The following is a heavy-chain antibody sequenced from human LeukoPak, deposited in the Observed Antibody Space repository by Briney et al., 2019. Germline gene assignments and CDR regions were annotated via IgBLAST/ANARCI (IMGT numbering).Heavy chain of an antibody. CDR1: GFSFSDYY. CDR3: ARGPGRNYGSGSYLGF. CDR2: ISGSGSDI. D-gene: IGHD3-10*01. V-gene: IGHV3-11*06. Sequence: PGGSLRLSCATSGFSFSDYYMSWIRQAPGKGLEWLSYISGSGSDINYADSVKGRFTISRDNSKNTLYLQMNSLRAEDTAVYYCARGPGRNYGSGSYLGFWGQGTLVTVSS. J-gene: IGHJ4*02.